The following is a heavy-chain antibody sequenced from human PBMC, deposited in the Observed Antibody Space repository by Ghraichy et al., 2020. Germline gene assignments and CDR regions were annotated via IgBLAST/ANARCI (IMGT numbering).Heavy chain of an antibody. CDR2: IDTSGRTI. CDR3: ARAKWELLGDSYYYMDV. V-gene: IGHV3-48*03. J-gene: IGHJ6*03. Sequence: GESLNISCAASGFKFRSYEMNWVRQAPGKGLEWVSHIDTSGRTIYYADSVKGRFTISRDSANNSLFLQMNSLTDEDTAVYYCARAKWELLGDSYYYMDVWGKGTTVTVSS. D-gene: IGHD1-26*01. CDR1: GFKFRSYE.